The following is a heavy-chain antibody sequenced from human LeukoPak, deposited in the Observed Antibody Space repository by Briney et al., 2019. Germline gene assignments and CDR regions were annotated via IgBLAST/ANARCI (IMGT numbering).Heavy chain of an antibody. CDR2: INGGSGYT. Sequence: ASVKVSCKASGYTFTDYTMHWLRQAPGQRLDWMGWINGGSGYTKYSPGFQGRVTITRDTSASTAYMELSSLRSEDTAVYYCANPRYASSGYYYVDWGQGTLVTVSS. V-gene: IGHV1-3*01. J-gene: IGHJ4*02. D-gene: IGHD3-22*01. CDR1: GYTFTDYT. CDR3: ANPRYASSGYYYVD.